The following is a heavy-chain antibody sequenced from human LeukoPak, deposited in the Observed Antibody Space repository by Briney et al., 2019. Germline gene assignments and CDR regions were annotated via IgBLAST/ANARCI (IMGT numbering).Heavy chain of an antibody. Sequence: SETLSLTCTVSGGSIFRYHWSWIRQPPGRGPEWIGYVFSSGDTKYNPSLESRVALSVDASKNQFSLRLTSVTATDTAVYYCARGYSGYGIHFDYWGPGTLVAVSS. D-gene: IGHD5-12*01. CDR2: VFSSGDT. J-gene: IGHJ4*02. CDR1: GGSIFRYH. V-gene: IGHV4-59*08. CDR3: ARGYSGYGIHFDY.